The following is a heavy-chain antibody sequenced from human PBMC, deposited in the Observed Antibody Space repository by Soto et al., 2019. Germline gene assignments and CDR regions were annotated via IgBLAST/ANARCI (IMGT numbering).Heavy chain of an antibody. D-gene: IGHD2-15*01. CDR3: ATHTVVTRLDY. V-gene: IGHV1-46*01. Sequence: GASVKVSCKASGYTFTSYYIHWVRQAPGQGLEWVGIINPYYGSTSYAQKLQDRITTTTDTSTSTAYMELSSLRSEDTAVYYCATHTVVTRLDYWGQGTLVTVSS. J-gene: IGHJ4*02. CDR2: INPYYGST. CDR1: GYTFTSYY.